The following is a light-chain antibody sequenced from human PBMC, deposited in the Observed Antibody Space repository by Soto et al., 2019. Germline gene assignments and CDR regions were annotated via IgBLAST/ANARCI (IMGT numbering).Light chain of an antibody. J-gene: IGKJ5*01. CDR1: QSISIY. CDR3: QQTYTTPEIT. CDR2: GAS. V-gene: IGKV1-39*01. Sequence: DIQITQSPSSLSASVGDRVTITCLASQSISIYLNWYQLKPGKAPNLLMYGASYLNSGVPTRFSGSGSGTDFTLTISSLQPEDFAIYYCQQTYTTPEITFGQGTRLEIK.